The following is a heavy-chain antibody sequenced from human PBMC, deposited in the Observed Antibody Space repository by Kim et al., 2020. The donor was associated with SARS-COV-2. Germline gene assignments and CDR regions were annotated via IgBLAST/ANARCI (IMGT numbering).Heavy chain of an antibody. J-gene: IGHJ4*02. CDR2: IYRDDST. CDR3: ARAEYSSGWTAEVDY. Sequence: GGSLRLSCAASGFIVSSNYMSWVRQAPGKGLEWVSVIYRDDSTYYADSVKGRFTISRDNSKNTRYLQMTSLRAEDTAVYYCARAEYSSGWTAEVDYWGQG. V-gene: IGHV3-53*01. D-gene: IGHD6-19*01. CDR1: GFIVSSNY.